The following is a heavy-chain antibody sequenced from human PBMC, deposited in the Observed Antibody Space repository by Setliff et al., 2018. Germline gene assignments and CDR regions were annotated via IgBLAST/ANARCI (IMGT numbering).Heavy chain of an antibody. D-gene: IGHD2-8*02. V-gene: IGHV4-59*03. CDR1: GRSISSHY. J-gene: IGHJ4*02. CDR2: MYYSGST. CDR3: TVYNTGSSKDHY. Sequence: PSETLSLTCTVSGRSISSHYWSWIRQPPGKGLEWIGSMYYSGSTNYNPSLKSRVTISVDTSKNQFSLKLSSVTAADTALYYCTVYNTGSSKDHYWGQGTPVTVSS.